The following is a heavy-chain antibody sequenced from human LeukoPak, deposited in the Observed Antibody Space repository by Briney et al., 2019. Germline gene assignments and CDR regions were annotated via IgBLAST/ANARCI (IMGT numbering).Heavy chain of an antibody. CDR2: ISGSGGST. D-gene: IGHD3-22*01. CDR1: GFTFSSYA. V-gene: IGHV3-23*01. Sequence: GGSLRPSCAASGFTFSSYAMSWVRQAPGKGLEWVSAISGSGGSTYYADSVKGRFTISRDNSKNTLYLQMNSLRAEDTAVYYCAKSRGTGDIVVVIEFDYWGQGTLVTVSS. J-gene: IGHJ4*02. CDR3: AKSRGTGDIVVVIEFDY.